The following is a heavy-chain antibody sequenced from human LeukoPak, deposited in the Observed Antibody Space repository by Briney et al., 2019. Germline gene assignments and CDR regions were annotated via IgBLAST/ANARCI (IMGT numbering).Heavy chain of an antibody. CDR3: ASRYDSSGYYYVDY. CDR2: INPNSGGT. D-gene: IGHD3-22*01. J-gene: IGHJ4*02. CDR1: GYTFTGYY. Sequence: ASVKVSCKASGYTFTGYYKHWVRQAPGQGLEWMGWINPNSGGTNYAQKFQGRVTMTRDTSISTAYMELSRLRSDDTAVYYCASRYDSSGYYYVDYWGQGTLVTVSS. V-gene: IGHV1-2*02.